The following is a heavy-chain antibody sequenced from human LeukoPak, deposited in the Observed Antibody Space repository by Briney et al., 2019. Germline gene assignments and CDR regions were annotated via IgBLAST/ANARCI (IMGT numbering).Heavy chain of an antibody. V-gene: IGHV1-2*02. Sequence: ASVKVSCKASGYTFTGYYMHWVRQAPGQGLEWMGWINPNSGGTNYAQKFQGRVTMTRDTSISTAYMELSSLRSEDTAVYYCARGFVYARYDNWFDPWGQGTLVTVSS. CDR3: ARGFVYARYDNWFDP. CDR2: INPNSGGT. J-gene: IGHJ5*02. CDR1: GYTFTGYY. D-gene: IGHD2-8*01.